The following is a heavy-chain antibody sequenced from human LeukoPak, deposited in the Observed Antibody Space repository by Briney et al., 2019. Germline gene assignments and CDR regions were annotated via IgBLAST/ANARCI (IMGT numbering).Heavy chain of an antibody. D-gene: IGHD6-13*01. CDR2: IKEEGSEK. Sequence: GAPRLSCAASGFTSSSYWMSWVRQAPGKGLEWVANIKEEGSEKYYVDSVKGRFTISRDNAKNSLYLQMNSLRAEDTAVYYCARIAAAGCDYWGQGTLVTVSS. V-gene: IGHV3-7*01. CDR3: ARIAAAGCDY. CDR1: GFTSSSYW. J-gene: IGHJ4*02.